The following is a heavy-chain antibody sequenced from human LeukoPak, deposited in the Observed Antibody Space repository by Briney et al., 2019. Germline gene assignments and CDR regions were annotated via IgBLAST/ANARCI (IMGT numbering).Heavy chain of an antibody. CDR1: GGSFNGYY. CDR2: IYYSGST. D-gene: IGHD3/OR15-3a*01. V-gene: IGHV4-34*01. CDR3: ARGDWYSFDY. Sequence: PSETLSLTCGVDGGSFNGYYWGWIRQPPGKGLEWIGSIYYSGSTYYNPSLKSRVTISVDTSKNQFSLKLTSVTAADTAVYYCARGDWYSFDYWGQGTLVTVSS. J-gene: IGHJ4*02.